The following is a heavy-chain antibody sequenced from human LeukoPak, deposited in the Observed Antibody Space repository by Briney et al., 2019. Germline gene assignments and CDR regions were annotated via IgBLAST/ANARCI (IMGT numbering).Heavy chain of an antibody. CDR2: IIPILGIA. J-gene: IGHJ4*02. V-gene: IGHV1-69*02. Sequence: ASVKVSCKASGGPFSSYTISWVRQAPGQGLEWMGRIIPILGIANYAQKFQGRVTITADKSTSTAYMELSSLRSEDTAVYYCARGYGVVVVAAEFDYWGQGTLVTVSS. CDR1: GGPFSSYT. D-gene: IGHD2-15*01. CDR3: ARGYGVVVVAAEFDY.